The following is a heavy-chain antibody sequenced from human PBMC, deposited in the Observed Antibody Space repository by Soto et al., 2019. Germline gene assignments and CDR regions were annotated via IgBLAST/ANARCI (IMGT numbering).Heavy chain of an antibody. CDR1: GFTFSIYT. D-gene: IGHD6-6*01. CDR2: ISGSGGDT. J-gene: IGHJ4*02. CDR3: AKLTRDSTSSWLFDY. V-gene: IGHV3-23*01. Sequence: EVQLLESGGGLVQPGGSLRLSCAASGFTFSIYTMSWVRQAPGKGLEWVSAISGSGGDTYYADSVKGRFTISRDNSKNTVYLQMNSLRAEDTAVHYCAKLTRDSTSSWLFDYWGQGTLVTVSS.